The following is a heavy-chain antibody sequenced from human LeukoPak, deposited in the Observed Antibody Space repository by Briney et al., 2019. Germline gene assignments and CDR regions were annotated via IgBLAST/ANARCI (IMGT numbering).Heavy chain of an antibody. CDR1: GGSFSGYY. V-gene: IGHV4-34*01. J-gene: IGHJ4*02. CDR3: ARGPRGHQNYYFDY. CDR2: INHSGST. Sequence: SETLSPTCAVYGGSFSGYYWSWIRQPPGKGLEWIGEINHSGSTNYNPSLKSRVTISVDTSKNQFSLKLSSVTAADTAVYYCARGPRGHQNYYFDYWGQGTLVTVSS.